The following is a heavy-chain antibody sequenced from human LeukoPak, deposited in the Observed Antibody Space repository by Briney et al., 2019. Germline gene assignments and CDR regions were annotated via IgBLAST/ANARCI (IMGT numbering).Heavy chain of an antibody. CDR2: IYHSGST. CDR3: ALYSSGWYGY. J-gene: IGHJ4*02. CDR1: GYSISSGYY. V-gene: IGHV4-38-2*02. Sequence: PSETLSLTCTVSGYSISSGYYWGWIRQPPGKGLEWIGSIYHSGSTNYNPSLKSRVTISVDESKNQFSLKLTSVTAADTAVYYCALYSSGWYGYWGQGALVTVSS. D-gene: IGHD6-19*01.